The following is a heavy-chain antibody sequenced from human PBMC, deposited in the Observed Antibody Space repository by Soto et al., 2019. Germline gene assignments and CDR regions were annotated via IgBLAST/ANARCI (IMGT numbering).Heavy chain of an antibody. J-gene: IGHJ4*02. Sequence: QVQLQESGPGLVKPSQTLSLTCTVSGGSISSGGYYWSWIRQHPGKGLEWIGYIYYSGSTYYNPVIKRQVTMFVAPSKNQSSRTPCSLPASGPGVWFVARTPRYWGQGTLGSVSS. CDR3: ARTPRY. V-gene: IGHV4-31*01. CDR2: IYYSGST. CDR1: GGSISSGGYY.